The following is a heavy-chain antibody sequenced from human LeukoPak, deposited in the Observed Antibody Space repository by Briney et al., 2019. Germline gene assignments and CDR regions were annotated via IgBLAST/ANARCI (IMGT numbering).Heavy chain of an antibody. CDR3: AKAFPYGDYAGY. CDR2: LSGSGGST. Sequence: QPGGSLRLSCAASGFPFSSYAMSWVRQAPGKGLEWVSVLSGSGGSTYYADSVKGRFTISKDNSKNTLHLQMNSLRAEDTAIYYCAKAFPYGDYAGYWGQGTLVTVSS. D-gene: IGHD4-17*01. V-gene: IGHV3-23*01. J-gene: IGHJ4*02. CDR1: GFPFSSYA.